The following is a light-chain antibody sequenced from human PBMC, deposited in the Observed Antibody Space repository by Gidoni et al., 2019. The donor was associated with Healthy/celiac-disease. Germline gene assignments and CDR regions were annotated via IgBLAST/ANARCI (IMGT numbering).Light chain of an antibody. Sequence: QSALTQPASVSGSPGQSITISCTGTSSDVGGSNYVSWYQQHPGKAPKLMIYDVSNRPSRVSNRFSGSKSGNTASLTISGLQAEDEADYYCSSYTSSSTLVVFGGGTKLTVL. CDR2: DVS. CDR1: SSDVGGSNY. CDR3: SSYTSSSTLVV. J-gene: IGLJ2*01. V-gene: IGLV2-14*01.